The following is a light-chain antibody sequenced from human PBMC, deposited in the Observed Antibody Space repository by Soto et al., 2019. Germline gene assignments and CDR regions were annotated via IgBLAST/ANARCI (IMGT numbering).Light chain of an antibody. CDR2: GNG. J-gene: IGLJ1*01. Sequence: QSVLTQPPSVSGAPGQRVTISCTGTSSNIGAGYEVHWYQQLPGTAPKLLVSGNGNRPSGVPDRMSASKSGTSASLAITGLQAEDEGDYFCQSYDKRVTAYVFGSGTKVTVL. CDR3: QSYDKRVTAYV. V-gene: IGLV1-40*01. CDR1: SSNIGAGYE.